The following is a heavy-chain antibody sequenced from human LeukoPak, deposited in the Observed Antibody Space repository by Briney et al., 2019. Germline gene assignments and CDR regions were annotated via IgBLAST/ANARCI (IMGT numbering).Heavy chain of an antibody. V-gene: IGHV1-69*13. CDR2: IIPIFGTA. CDR1: GGTFSSYA. Sequence: ASVKVSCKASGGTFSSYAISWVRQAPGQGPEWMGGIIPIFGTANYAQKFQGRVTITADESTSTAYMELSSLRSEDTAVYYCARDKVPNYYDSSGYYSHWFDPWGQGTLVTVSS. D-gene: IGHD3-22*01. CDR3: ARDKVPNYYDSSGYYSHWFDP. J-gene: IGHJ5*02.